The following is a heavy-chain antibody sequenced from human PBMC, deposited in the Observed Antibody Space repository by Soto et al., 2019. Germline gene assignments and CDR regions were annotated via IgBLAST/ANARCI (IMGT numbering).Heavy chain of an antibody. Sequence: QVQLVESGGGVVQPGRSLRLSCAASGFTFSSYGMHWVRQAPGKGLEWVAVIWYDGSNKYYADSVKGRFTISRDNCKTALCRQMNSLRAEGTAVYYCARDLGVHYYDSSGPPVNWFVPWGQGTLVTVSS. J-gene: IGHJ5*02. CDR1: GFTFSSYG. V-gene: IGHV3-33*01. CDR3: ARDLGVHYYDSSGPPVNWFVP. D-gene: IGHD3-22*01. CDR2: IWYDGSNK.